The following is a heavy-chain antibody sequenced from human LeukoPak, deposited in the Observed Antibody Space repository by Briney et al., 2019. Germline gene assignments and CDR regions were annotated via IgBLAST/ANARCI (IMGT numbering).Heavy chain of an antibody. D-gene: IGHD3-3*01. V-gene: IGHV1-8*03. CDR2: MNPNSGNT. CDR3: ARGPHVGGYDFWSGYAQLWGDVYYFDY. J-gene: IGHJ4*02. Sequence: ASVKVSCKASGYTFTSYDINWVRQATGQGLEWMGWMNPNSGNTGYAQKFQGRVTITRNTSISTAYMELSSLRSEDTAVYYCARGPHVGGYDFWSGYAQLWGDVYYFDYWGQGTLVTVSS. CDR1: GYTFTSYD.